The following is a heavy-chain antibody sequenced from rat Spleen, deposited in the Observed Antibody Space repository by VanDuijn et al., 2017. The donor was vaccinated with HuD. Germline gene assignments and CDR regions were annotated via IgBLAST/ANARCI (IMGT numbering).Heavy chain of an antibody. CDR1: GFTFSRNW. J-gene: IGHJ3*01. Sequence: EVQLVESGGGLVQPGSPLKLSCAASGFTFSRNWLNWIRQAPGKGLEWVATINPDGSGTYYPDTVKGRFVISKDNAKDTGYLHMNNLRSEDTAMYYCTGGGHSALNWFAYWGQGTLVTVSS. CDR3: TGGGHSALNWFAY. V-gene: IGHV5-35*01. D-gene: IGHD3-3*01. CDR2: INPDGSGT.